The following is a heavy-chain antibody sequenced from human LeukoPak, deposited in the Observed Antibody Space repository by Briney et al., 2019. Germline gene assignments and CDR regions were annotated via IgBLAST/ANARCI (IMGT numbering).Heavy chain of an antibody. CDR1: GGSISSDYFY. Sequence: SETLSLTCTVSGGSISSDYFYWSWIRQHPGKGLEWIGYIYYSGSTYYNPSLKSRVSISVDTSKNQFSLKLSSVTAADTAVYYCARRLRAAYFDYWGQGTLVTVSS. CDR3: ARRLRAAYFDY. J-gene: IGHJ4*02. CDR2: IYYSGST. V-gene: IGHV4-31*03. D-gene: IGHD5-12*01.